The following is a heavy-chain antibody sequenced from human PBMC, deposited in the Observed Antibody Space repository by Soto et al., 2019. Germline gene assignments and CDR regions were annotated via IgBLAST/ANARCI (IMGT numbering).Heavy chain of an antibody. J-gene: IGHJ4*02. CDR3: ARLGHPGH. CDR1: GGSLRNSV. Sequence: QVQLVQSGAEVKKPGSSVKVSCTASGGSLRNSVISWVRQAPAQRLEWRGGVIPILGTATYAQKFQGRVTMTADEATSTAYMDLSSLSPDDTAVYYCARLGHPGHWGPGTRVIVSS. V-gene: IGHV1-69*01. CDR2: VIPILGTA.